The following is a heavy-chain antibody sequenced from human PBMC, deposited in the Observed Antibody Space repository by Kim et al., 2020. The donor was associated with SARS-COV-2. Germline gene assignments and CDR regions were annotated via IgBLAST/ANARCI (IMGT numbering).Heavy chain of an antibody. CDR2: INPNSGGT. CDR1: GYTFTGYY. D-gene: IGHD6-13*01. V-gene: IGHV1-2*04. Sequence: ASVKVSCKASGYTFTGYYMHWVRQAPGQGLVWMGWINPNSGGTNYAQKFQGWVTMTRDTSISTAYMELSRLRSDDTAVYYCARDDGNAAAVWFDPWGQGTLVTVSS. CDR3: ARDDGNAAAVWFDP. J-gene: IGHJ5*02.